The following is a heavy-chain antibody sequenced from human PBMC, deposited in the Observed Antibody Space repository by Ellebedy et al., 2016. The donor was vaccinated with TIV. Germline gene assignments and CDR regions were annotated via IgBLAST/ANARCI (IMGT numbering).Heavy chain of an antibody. V-gene: IGHV5-51*01. CDR3: ARHGGAYCRSSNCYLFDP. CDR1: GYSFTSYW. Sequence: GESLKISCKGSGYSFTSYWIGWVRQMPGKGLEWMGIIYPGDSDTKYSPSFQGQVTITVDKSISTVYLQWSSLKASDTAMYYCARHGGAYCRSSNCYLFDPWGQGTLVTVSS. CDR2: IYPGDSDT. J-gene: IGHJ5*02. D-gene: IGHD2-2*01.